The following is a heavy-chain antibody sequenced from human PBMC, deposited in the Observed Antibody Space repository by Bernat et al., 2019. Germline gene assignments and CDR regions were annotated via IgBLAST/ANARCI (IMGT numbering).Heavy chain of an antibody. J-gene: IGHJ4*02. Sequence: QLQLQESGPGLVKPSETLSLTCTVSGGSIGSSSYYWGWIRQPPGEGLEWSGSIYYSGSTYYNPSLKSRVTISVDTCKNQFSLELSSVTAADTAVYYWARSYDSSGYYYVDFGYWGQGTLVTVS. CDR2: IYYSGST. CDR1: GGSIGSSSYY. CDR3: ARSYDSSGYYYVDFGY. V-gene: IGHV4-39*01. D-gene: IGHD3-22*01.